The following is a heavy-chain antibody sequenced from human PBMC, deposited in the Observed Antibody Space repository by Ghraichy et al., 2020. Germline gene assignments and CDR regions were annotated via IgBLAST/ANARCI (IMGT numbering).Heavy chain of an antibody. CDR2: INHSGST. Sequence: ESLNISCAVYGGSFSGYFWSYIRQPPGKGLEWIGEINHSGSTNYNPSLKSRVSMSVDTSKNQISLKLNSVTAADTAVYYCARGMYGSGKVDPWGQGTLVTVSS. CDR1: GGSFSGYF. V-gene: IGHV4-34*01. CDR3: ARGMYGSGKVDP. J-gene: IGHJ5*02. D-gene: IGHD3-10*01.